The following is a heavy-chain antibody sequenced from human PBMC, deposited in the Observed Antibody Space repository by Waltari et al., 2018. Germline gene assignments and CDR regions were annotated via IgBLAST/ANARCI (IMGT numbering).Heavy chain of an antibody. D-gene: IGHD2-15*01. Sequence: EVQLVESGGGLVQPGGSLRLSCSGFGFSDYTMAWVRQAPGKGLEWVSVISNSGDMTSYADSVKGRFTISRDTSKNTLFLQMNGLRAEDTAIYYCASAPRPMVSAPFDYWGRGVLVTVSS. CDR3: ASAPRPMVSAPFDY. CDR2: ISNSGDMT. V-gene: IGHV3-23*04. CDR1: GFSDYT. J-gene: IGHJ4*02.